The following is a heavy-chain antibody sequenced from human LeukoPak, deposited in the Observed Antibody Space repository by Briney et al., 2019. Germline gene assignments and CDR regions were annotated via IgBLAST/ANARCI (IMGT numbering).Heavy chain of an antibody. J-gene: IGHJ4*02. Sequence: SVTLSLTCTVSGDSISSYYWIWMRQPPGKGLEGSGYVSYRGSTNYTPSLKSRVTASVDTSKNQFSLKLSSVTAADTAVYYCARGPYGRDGYNFDFDYWGQGTLVIVSS. CDR1: GDSISSYY. CDR2: VSYRGST. V-gene: IGHV4-59*01. CDR3: ARGPYGRDGYNFDFDY. D-gene: IGHD5-24*01.